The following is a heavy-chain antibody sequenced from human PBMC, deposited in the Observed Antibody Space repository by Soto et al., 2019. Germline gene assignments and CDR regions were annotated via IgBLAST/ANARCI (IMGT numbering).Heavy chain of an antibody. CDR2: IYSSGST. V-gene: IGHV3-66*01. D-gene: IGHD3-10*01. Sequence: EVQLVESGGGLVQPGGSLRLSCAASGITVSSNYMSWVRQAPGKGLEWVSVIYSSGSTYYADSVKGRFTISRDNSKNTLYLQMNSLRAEDTAVYYCARDFYYFGSGTMGGYFDYWGQGTLVTVSS. J-gene: IGHJ4*02. CDR1: GITVSSNY. CDR3: ARDFYYFGSGTMGGYFDY.